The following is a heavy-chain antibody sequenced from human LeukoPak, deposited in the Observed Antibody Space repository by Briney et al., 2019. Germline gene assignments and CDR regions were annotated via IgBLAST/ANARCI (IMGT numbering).Heavy chain of an antibody. Sequence: GSLRLSCAASGFTFSSYAMSWVRQAPGKGLEWVSAISGSGGSTYYADSVKGRFTISRDNSKNTLYLQMNSLRAEDTAVYYCAGSGYRVYDAFDIWGQGTMVTVSS. CDR3: AGSGYRVYDAFDI. CDR1: GFTFSSYA. J-gene: IGHJ3*02. CDR2: ISGSGGST. D-gene: IGHD3-3*01. V-gene: IGHV3-23*01.